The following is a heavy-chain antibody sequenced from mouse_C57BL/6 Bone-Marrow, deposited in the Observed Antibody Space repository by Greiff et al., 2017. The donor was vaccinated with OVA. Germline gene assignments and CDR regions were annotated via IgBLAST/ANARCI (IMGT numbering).Heavy chain of an antibody. CDR2: ISDGGSYT. CDR3: ARGSWYFDV. CDR1: GFTFSSYA. V-gene: IGHV5-4*03. J-gene: IGHJ1*03. Sequence: EVMLVESGGGLVKPGGSLKLSCAASGFTFSSYAMSWVRQTPEKRLEWVATISDGGSYTYYPDNVKGRFTISRDNAKNNLYLQMSHLKSEDTAMYYCARGSWYFDVWGTGTTVTGSS.